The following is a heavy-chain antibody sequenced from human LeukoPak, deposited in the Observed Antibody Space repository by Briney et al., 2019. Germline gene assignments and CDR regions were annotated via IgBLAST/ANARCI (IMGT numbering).Heavy chain of an antibody. D-gene: IGHD3-9*01. CDR2: IYYSGST. J-gene: IGHJ4*02. CDR3: ARGSTLTGLDY. V-gene: IGHV4-59*01. Sequence: SETLSLTCTVSGGSISSYYWSGIRQPPGKGLEWIGYIYYSGSTNYNPSLKSRVTISVDTSKNQFSLKLSSVTAADTAVYYCARGSTLTGLDYWGQGTLVTVSS. CDR1: GGSISSYY.